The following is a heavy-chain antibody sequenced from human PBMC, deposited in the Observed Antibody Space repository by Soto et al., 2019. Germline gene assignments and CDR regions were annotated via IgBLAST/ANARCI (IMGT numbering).Heavy chain of an antibody. CDR3: AKEAYSSGRLNWFDP. Sequence: GGSLRLSCAASGFTFSSYGMHWVRQAPGKGLEWVAVISYDGSNKYYADSVKGRFTISRDNSKNTLYLQMNSLRAEDTAVYYCAKEAYSSGRLNWFDPWGQGTLVTVSS. V-gene: IGHV3-30*18. CDR2: ISYDGSNK. D-gene: IGHD6-19*01. J-gene: IGHJ5*02. CDR1: GFTFSSYG.